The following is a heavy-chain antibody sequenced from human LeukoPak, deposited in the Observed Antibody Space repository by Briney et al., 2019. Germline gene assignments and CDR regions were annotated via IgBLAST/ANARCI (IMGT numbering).Heavy chain of an antibody. J-gene: IGHJ3*02. V-gene: IGHV1-46*01. CDR3: AREGSSSGAFDI. D-gene: IGHD2-15*01. CDR2: INPSGGST. CDR1: GYTFTRYY. Sequence: ASVKVSCKASGYTFTRYYIHWVRQAPGQGLEWMAIINPSGGSTSYPQKFQGRATLTRDTSTSTVYMELSSLRSEDTAVYYCAREGSSSGAFDIWGQGTLVTVSS.